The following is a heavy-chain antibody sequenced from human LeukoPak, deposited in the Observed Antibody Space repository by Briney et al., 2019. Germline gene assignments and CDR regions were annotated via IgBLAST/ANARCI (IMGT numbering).Heavy chain of an antibody. Sequence: ESGPTLVNPTQTLTLTCTFSGFSLSTSGVGVGWIRQPPGKALEWLALIYWDDDKRYSPSLKSRLTITKDTSKNQVVLTMTNMDPVDTATYYCAHSRTYYFLQVPYYFDYWGQGTLVTVSS. V-gene: IGHV2-5*02. D-gene: IGHD3-10*01. CDR1: GFSLSTSGVG. J-gene: IGHJ4*02. CDR3: AHSRTYYFLQVPYYFDY. CDR2: IYWDDDK.